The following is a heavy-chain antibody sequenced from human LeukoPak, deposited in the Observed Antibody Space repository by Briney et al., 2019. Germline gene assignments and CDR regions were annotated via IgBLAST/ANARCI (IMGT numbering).Heavy chain of an antibody. J-gene: IGHJ6*03. V-gene: IGHV3-21*01. CDR2: ISSSSNYI. D-gene: IGHD1-14*01. CDR1: GFIFSNYS. CDR3: ARAETYYYYMDV. Sequence: GGSLRLSCAGSGFIFSNYSMNWVRQAPGKGLEWVSSISSSSNYIYYADSMKGRFTISRDNAKNSLYLQMNSLRAEDTAVYYCARAETYYYYMDVWGKGTTVTISS.